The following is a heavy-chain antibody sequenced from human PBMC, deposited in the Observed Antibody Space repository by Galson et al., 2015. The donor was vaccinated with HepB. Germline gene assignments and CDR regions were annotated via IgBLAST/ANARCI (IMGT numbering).Heavy chain of an antibody. D-gene: IGHD3-22*01. CDR3: ARDPDYYDSSGCPFDY. Sequence: CAISGDSVSSNSAACNWIRQSPSRGLEWLGRTYYRSKCYNDYAVSVKSRITINPDTSKNQFSLQLNSVTPEDTAVYYCARDPDYYDSSGCPFDYWGQGTLVTVSS. CDR1: GDSVSSNSAA. J-gene: IGHJ4*02. CDR2: TYYRSKCYN. V-gene: IGHV6-1*01.